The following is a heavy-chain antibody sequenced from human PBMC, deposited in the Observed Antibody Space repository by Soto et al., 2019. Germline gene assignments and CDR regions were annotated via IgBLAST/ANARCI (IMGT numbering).Heavy chain of an antibody. CDR1: GFRFSIYS. CDR2: ITSATNTI. J-gene: IGHJ4*02. D-gene: IGHD6-19*01. V-gene: IGHV3-48*02. CDR3: ASSVEGHFDS. Sequence: EVQLVQSGGALVHPGGSLRLSCAASGFRFSIYSMNWVRQAPGKGLEWSAYITSATNTIKYADSVEGRFTISRDNAKNSVYLQMNSLRDEDTDVYYCASSVEGHFDSWGQGTVVTVS.